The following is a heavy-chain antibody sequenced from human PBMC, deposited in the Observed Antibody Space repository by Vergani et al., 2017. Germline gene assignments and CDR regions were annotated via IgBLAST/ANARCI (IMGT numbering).Heavy chain of an antibody. CDR2: IYPGDSDT. CDR1: GYSFTSYW. D-gene: IGHD3-10*01. Sequence: EVQLVPSGAEVKTPGESLKISCKGSGYSFTSYWIGWVRQMPGKGLEWMGIIYPGDSDTRYSPSFQGQVTISADKSISTAYLQWSSLKASDTAMYYCARTYGSESYYNLYYFDYWGQGTLVTVSS. V-gene: IGHV5-51*01. CDR3: ARTYGSESYYNLYYFDY. J-gene: IGHJ4*02.